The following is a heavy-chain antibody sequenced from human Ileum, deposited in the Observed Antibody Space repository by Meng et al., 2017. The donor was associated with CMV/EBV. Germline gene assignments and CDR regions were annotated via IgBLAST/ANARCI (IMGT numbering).Heavy chain of an antibody. CDR3: AKDKGLRYLEWFSV. CDR1: GLTFSNHG. J-gene: IGHJ4*02. CDR2: IWSDGRDR. Sequence: SGLTFSNHGMHWVRQAPGRGLEWVAFIWSDGRDRYYADSVKGRFTISRDNSKNTLYLQMNSLRAEDTAVYYCAKDKGLRYLEWFSVRGQKTMVTVSS. V-gene: IGHV3-30*02. D-gene: IGHD3-3*01.